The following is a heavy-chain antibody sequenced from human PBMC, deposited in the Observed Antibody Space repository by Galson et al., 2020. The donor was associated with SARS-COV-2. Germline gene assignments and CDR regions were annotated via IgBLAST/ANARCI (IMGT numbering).Heavy chain of an antibody. CDR1: GLTFTNYA. Sequence: GESLKISCAASGLTFTNYAMTWVRQAPGKGLEWVSRISGSGGSTVYTDSVKGRFTISRDNSKNTVYLQMNSLRVEDTAVYYCAHDSGSFDYWGQGTLVTVSS. CDR3: AHDSGSFDY. V-gene: IGHV3-23*01. D-gene: IGHD3-10*01. J-gene: IGHJ4*02. CDR2: ISGSGGST.